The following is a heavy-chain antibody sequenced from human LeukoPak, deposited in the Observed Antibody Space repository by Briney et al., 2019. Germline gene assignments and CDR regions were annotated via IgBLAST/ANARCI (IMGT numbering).Heavy chain of an antibody. CDR3: ARIQSRSSPFDY. CDR1: GGSFSNYY. V-gene: IGHV4-59*01. D-gene: IGHD6-13*01. Sequence: SETLSLTCTVSGGSFSNYYWSWIRQPPGKGLEWIGYIYYSGSTNYNPSLKSRVTISVDTSKNQFSLRLSSVTAADTAVYYCARIQSRSSPFDYWGQGTLVTVSS. CDR2: IYYSGST. J-gene: IGHJ4*02.